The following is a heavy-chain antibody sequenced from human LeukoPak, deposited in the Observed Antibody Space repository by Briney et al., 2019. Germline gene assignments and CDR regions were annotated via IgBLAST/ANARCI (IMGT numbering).Heavy chain of an antibody. D-gene: IGHD5-12*01. CDR1: GGSFSGYY. Sequence: PSETLSLTCAVYGGSFSGYYWSWIRQPPGKGLVWIGEINHSGSTNYNPSLKSRVTISVDTSKNQFSLKLSSVTAADTAVYYCARSDSGYDPPDYWGQGTLVTVSS. J-gene: IGHJ4*02. V-gene: IGHV4-34*01. CDR2: INHSGST. CDR3: ARSDSGYDPPDY.